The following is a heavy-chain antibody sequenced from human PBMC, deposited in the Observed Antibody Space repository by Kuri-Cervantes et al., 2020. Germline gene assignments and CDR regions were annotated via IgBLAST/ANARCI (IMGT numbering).Heavy chain of an antibody. CDR3: ARVGMITSDY. D-gene: IGHD3-16*01. Sequence: GSLRLSCTVSGGSISSYYWSWIRQPPGKGLEWIGYTYYSGSTNYNPSPKSRVTISVDTSKNQFSLKPSSVTAADTAVYYCARVGMITSDYWGQGTLVTVSS. CDR1: GGSISSYY. CDR2: TYYSGST. V-gene: IGHV4-59*01. J-gene: IGHJ4*02.